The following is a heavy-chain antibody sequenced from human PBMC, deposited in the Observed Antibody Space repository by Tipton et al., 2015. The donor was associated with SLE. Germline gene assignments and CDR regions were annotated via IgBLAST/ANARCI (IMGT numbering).Heavy chain of an antibody. D-gene: IGHD2-8*01. Sequence: TLSLTCTVSGDSIISSISYWGWIRQSPRKGLEWMGSIYYTGSSDYNPSLESRITISVDTSKNHFSLKLRSVTTADTGVYYCASPMLSNWYFDLWGRGTLVTVSS. V-gene: IGHV4-39*02. J-gene: IGHJ2*01. CDR3: ASPMLSNWYFDL. CDR2: IYYTGSS. CDR1: GDSIISSISY.